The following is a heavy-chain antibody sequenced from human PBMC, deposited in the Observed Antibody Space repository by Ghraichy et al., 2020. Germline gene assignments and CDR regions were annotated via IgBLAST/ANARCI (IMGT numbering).Heavy chain of an antibody. CDR1: GFTFSKYG. CDR3: AKERDTSGYYSFRGDYYGMDV. Sequence: LSLTCAASGFTFSKYGMHWVRQAPGKGLEWVAVTSYDGSNKYYADSVKGRLTISRDNSKNTLYLQVNSLRAEDTAVYYCAKERDTSGYYSFRGDYYGMDVWGQGTTVTVSS. CDR2: TSYDGSNK. J-gene: IGHJ6*02. D-gene: IGHD3-22*01. V-gene: IGHV3-30*18.